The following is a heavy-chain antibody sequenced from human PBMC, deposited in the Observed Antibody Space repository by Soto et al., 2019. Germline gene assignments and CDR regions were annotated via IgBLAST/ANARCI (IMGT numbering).Heavy chain of an antibody. CDR3: ARESSSAYAFDI. V-gene: IGHV1-69*01. CDR1: GGTFSSYA. J-gene: IGHJ3*02. Sequence: QVQLVQSGAEVKKPGSSVKVSCKASGGTFSSYAISWVRQAPGQGLEWMGGIIPIFGTANYAPKFQGRVTIASDESTSTSYMELSSLSSEDTAVYYCARESSSAYAFDIWGQGTMVTVSS. D-gene: IGHD6-13*01. CDR2: IIPIFGTA.